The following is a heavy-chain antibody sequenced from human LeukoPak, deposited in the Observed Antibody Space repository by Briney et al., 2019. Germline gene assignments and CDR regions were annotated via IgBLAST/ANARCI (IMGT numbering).Heavy chain of an antibody. CDR3: ARGRGTTSSNFDY. J-gene: IGHJ4*02. CDR1: GYTFTGYY. CDR2: INPNNGGT. V-gene: IGHV1-2*02. Sequence: EASVTVSCKASGYTFTGYYMHWVRQAPGQGLEWMGWINPNNGGTNYAQKFQGRVTMTRDTSISTAYMELSRLTSDDTAVYYCARGRGTTSSNFDYWGQGTLVTVSS. D-gene: IGHD2-2*01.